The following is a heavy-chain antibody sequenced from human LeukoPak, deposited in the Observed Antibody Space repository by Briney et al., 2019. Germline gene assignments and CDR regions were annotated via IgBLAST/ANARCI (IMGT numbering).Heavy chain of an antibody. CDR2: INHSGST. V-gene: IGHV4-34*01. D-gene: IGHD1-26*01. CDR1: GGSFSGYY. J-gene: IGHJ3*02. CDR3: AREVVGATDAFDI. Sequence: PSETLSLTCAVYGGSFSGYYWSWIRQPPGKGLEWIGEINHSGSTNYNPSLKSRVTISVDTSKNQFSLKLSSVTAADTAVYYCAREVVGATDAFDIWGQGTMVTVSS.